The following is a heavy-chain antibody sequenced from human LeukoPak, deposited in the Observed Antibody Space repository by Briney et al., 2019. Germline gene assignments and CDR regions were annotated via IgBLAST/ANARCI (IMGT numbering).Heavy chain of an antibody. CDR3: ASSSRYDYVWGSYRPYYYYYMDV. D-gene: IGHD3-16*02. CDR1: GGSISSYY. CDR2: IYYSGST. J-gene: IGHJ6*03. Sequence: SETLSLTCTVSGGSISSYYWSWIRQPPGKGLEWIGYIYYSGSTNYNPSLKSRVTISVDTSKNQFSLKLSSVTAADTAVYYCASSSRYDYVWGSYRPYYYYYMDVWGKGTTVTISS. V-gene: IGHV4-59*01.